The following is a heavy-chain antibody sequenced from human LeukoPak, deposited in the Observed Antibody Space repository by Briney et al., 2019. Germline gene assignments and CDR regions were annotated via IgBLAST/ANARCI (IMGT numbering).Heavy chain of an antibody. CDR3: ARGSGGEGGTVFFYYYLDV. D-gene: IGHD3-16*01. CDR1: GGSFSEYY. J-gene: IGHJ6*03. V-gene: IGHV4-34*01. Sequence: SETLSLTCGVSGGSFSEYYWSWVRQPPGKGLEWIGEINDSEGTNYNPSFKSRVSISVDTSKNQFTLNLTSVTAAETAPYYCARGSGGEGGTVFFYYYLDVWGKGTTVTVTS. CDR2: INDSEGT.